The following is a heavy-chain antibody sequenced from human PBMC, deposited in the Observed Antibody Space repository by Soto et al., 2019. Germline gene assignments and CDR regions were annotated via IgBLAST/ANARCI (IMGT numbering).Heavy chain of an antibody. D-gene: IGHD3-10*01. V-gene: IGHV1-69*01. CDR2: IVPMLGTP. CDR1: GGTFGNFI. CDR3: ARNGPYSSSPSHYSGMDV. J-gene: IGHJ6*02. Sequence: QVQLVQSGAEVREPGSSVRVSCKASGGTFGNFIMNWVRQTPGQGLEWMGGIVPMLGTPTYAEKFKGRVRISAAGSTSMTFMELTSPRSADTAIYYCARNGPYSSSPSHYSGMDVWGQGTTVTVSS.